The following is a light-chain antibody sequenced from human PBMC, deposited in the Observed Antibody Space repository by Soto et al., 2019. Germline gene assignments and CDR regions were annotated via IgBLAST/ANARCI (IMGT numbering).Light chain of an antibody. J-gene: IGLJ1*01. CDR1: RSDVGGYNY. V-gene: IGLV2-8*01. CDR3: SSYAGSNNYV. CDR2: EVN. Sequence: SVLTQPPSASGSPGQSVTISCTGTRSDVGGYNYVSWYQQHPGKAPKLMIYEVNQRPSGVPDRFSGSKSGNTASLTVSGLQAEDEADYYCSSYAGSNNYVFGTGTKVTVL.